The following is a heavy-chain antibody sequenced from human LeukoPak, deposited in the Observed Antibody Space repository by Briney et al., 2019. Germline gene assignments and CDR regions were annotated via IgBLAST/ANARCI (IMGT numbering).Heavy chain of an antibody. CDR2: IRYDGSNK. V-gene: IGHV3-30*02. J-gene: IGHJ3*02. CDR1: GFTFSSYS. Sequence: GSLRLSCAASGFTFSSYSMNWVRQAPGKGLEWVAFIRYDGSNKYYADSVKGRFTISRDNSKNTLYLQMNSLRAEDTAVYYCAKDRGRYCSSTSCYAFDIWGQGTMVTVSS. D-gene: IGHD2-2*01. CDR3: AKDRGRYCSSTSCYAFDI.